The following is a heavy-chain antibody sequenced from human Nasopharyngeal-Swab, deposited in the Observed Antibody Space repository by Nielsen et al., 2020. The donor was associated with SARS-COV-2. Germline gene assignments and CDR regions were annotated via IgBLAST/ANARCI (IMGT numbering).Heavy chain of an antibody. Sequence: ALKISCAASGFTFSSYWMSWVRQAPGKGLEWVANIKQDGSEKYYVDSVKGRFTISRDNAKNSLYLQMNSLRAEDTAVYYCARDLDYYDSSGYDYWGQGTLVTVSS. CDR3: ARDLDYYDSSGYDY. J-gene: IGHJ4*02. D-gene: IGHD3-22*01. CDR1: GFTFSSYW. CDR2: IKQDGSEK. V-gene: IGHV3-7*01.